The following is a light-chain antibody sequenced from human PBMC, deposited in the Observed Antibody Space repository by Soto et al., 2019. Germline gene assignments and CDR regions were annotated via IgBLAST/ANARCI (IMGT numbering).Light chain of an antibody. J-gene: IGLJ2*01. V-gene: IGLV2-14*01. Sequence: QSALTQPASVSGSPGQSITISCTGTSSDVGGYNYVSWYQQHPGKAPKLMIYDVSNRPSVVSNRFSGSKSGNTAPLTIAGLQAEDEADYYCSSYNSSSTMVFGGGTKLTVL. CDR3: SSYNSSSTMV. CDR2: DVS. CDR1: SSDVGGYNY.